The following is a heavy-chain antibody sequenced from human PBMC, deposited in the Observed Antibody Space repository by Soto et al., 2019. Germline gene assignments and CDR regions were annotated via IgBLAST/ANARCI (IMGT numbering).Heavy chain of an antibody. CDR2: IYSGGST. J-gene: IGHJ3*02. CDR1: GFTVSSNY. V-gene: IGHV3-53*04. Sequence: EVQLVESGGGLVQPGGSLRLSCAASGFTVSSNYMSCVRPAPGKGLEWVSVIYSGGSTYYADSVKGRFTISRHNSKNTMNRQMNSLRAEDSAVYYCARSLLLWCWVDAFDIWGQGTMDTVSS. D-gene: IGHD3-10*01. CDR3: ARSLLLWCWVDAFDI.